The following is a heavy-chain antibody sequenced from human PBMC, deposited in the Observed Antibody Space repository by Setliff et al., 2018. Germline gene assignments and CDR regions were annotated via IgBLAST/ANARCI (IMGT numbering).Heavy chain of an antibody. V-gene: IGHV4-34*01. Sequence: SETLSLTCAVYGGSFSGYYWSWIRQPPGKGLEWIGEINHSGSTNYNPSLKSRVTISVDTSKNQFSLKVNSLTAADTAVYYCARGPRYSGSYYVNYWGQGTLVTVS. CDR1: GGSFSGYY. CDR3: ARGPRYSGSYYVNY. J-gene: IGHJ4*02. CDR2: INHSGST. D-gene: IGHD1-26*01.